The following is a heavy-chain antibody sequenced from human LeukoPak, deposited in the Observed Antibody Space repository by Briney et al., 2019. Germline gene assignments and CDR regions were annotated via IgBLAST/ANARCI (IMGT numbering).Heavy chain of an antibody. Sequence: ASVKVSCKASGYTFNSYDINWVRQATGQGLEWMGWMNPNTGNTGYGERFQGRVTMTRDNSISTAYMELSSLRSEDAAVYYCTRETSSRYFDYWGQGTLVTVSS. J-gene: IGHJ4*02. CDR2: MNPNTGNT. CDR1: GYTFNSYD. V-gene: IGHV1-8*01. CDR3: TRETSSRYFDY.